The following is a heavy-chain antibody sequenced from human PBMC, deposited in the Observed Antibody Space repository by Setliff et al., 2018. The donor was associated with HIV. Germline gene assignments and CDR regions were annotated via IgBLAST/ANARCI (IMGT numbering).Heavy chain of an antibody. D-gene: IGHD5-18*01. CDR3: ASQRQLTITDYYMDV. V-gene: IGHV5-51*01. CDR1: GYSFTSYW. CDR2: IYPGDADT. J-gene: IGHJ6*03. Sequence: GESLKISCKGSGYSFTSYWIAWVRQTPGKGLEWMGIIYPGDADTRYSPSFQGQVTISADKSISTAYLQWSSLKASDTAMYYCASQRQLTITDYYMDVWGKGTTVTVSS.